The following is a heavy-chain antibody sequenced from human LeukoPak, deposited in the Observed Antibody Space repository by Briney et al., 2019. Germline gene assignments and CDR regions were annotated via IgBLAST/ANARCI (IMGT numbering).Heavy chain of an antibody. CDR1: GFTFGSHW. J-gene: IGHJ3*02. CDR2: IKEDGSGK. Sequence: GGSLRLSCAASGFTFGSHWMSWVRQAPGKGLEWVAKIKEDGSGKYYVDSVKGRFTISRDNAKNSLYLQMNSLRVEDTAVYYCAWDDHWAFNIWGQGTMVTVSP. CDR3: AWDDHWAFNI. V-gene: IGHV3-7*01. D-gene: IGHD1-1*01.